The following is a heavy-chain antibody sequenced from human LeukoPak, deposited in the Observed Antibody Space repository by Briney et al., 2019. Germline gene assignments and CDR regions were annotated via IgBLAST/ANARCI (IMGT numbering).Heavy chain of an antibody. J-gene: IGHJ6*03. D-gene: IGHD3-22*01. CDR2: INPNSGGT. CDR3: ARYYYDSSGYYQQSGYYYYMDV. CDR1: GYTFTGYY. Sequence: ASVKVSCQASGYTFTGYYMHWVRQAPGQGLEWMGWINPNSGGTNYAKKFQGRFTMTRDTSISTAYMELSRLRSDDTAVYYCARYYYDSSGYYQQSGYYYYMDVWGKGTTVTVSS. V-gene: IGHV1-2*02.